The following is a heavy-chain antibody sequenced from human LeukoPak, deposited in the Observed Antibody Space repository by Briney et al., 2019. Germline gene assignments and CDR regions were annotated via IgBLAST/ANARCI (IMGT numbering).Heavy chain of an antibody. CDR3: ARIVGVSDAFDI. CDR1: GFTFSSYW. Sequence: GGSLRLSCAASGFTFSSYWMHWVRQAPGKGLVWVSRINSDGSSTSYADSVKGRFTISRDNAKNTLYLQMNSLRAEDTAVYYCARIVGVSDAFDIWGQGTMVTVSS. D-gene: IGHD3-22*01. CDR2: INSDGSST. V-gene: IGHV3-74*01. J-gene: IGHJ3*02.